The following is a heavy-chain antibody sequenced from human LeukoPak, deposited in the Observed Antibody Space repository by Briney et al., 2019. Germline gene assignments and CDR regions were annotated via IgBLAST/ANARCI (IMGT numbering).Heavy chain of an antibody. J-gene: IGHJ4*02. Sequence: GGSLRLSCVASGFTFSRDWMSWVRQAPGKGLEWVANIKEDGSAQYYADSVKGRFTISRDNTKNSLYLQMKSLTAEDTAMYYCAKDGDGYHNWGQGALVTVSS. CDR3: AKDGDGYHN. CDR2: IKEDGSAQ. D-gene: IGHD3-9*01. CDR1: GFTFSRDW. V-gene: IGHV3-7*01.